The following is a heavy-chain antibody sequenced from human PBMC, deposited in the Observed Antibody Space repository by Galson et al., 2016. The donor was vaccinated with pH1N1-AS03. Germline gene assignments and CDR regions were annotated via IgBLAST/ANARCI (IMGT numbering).Heavy chain of an antibody. V-gene: IGHV3-7*03. Sequence: SLRLSCAASGFTFSTLWMTWVRQAPGKGLEWVANIKQDGSKKYYVDSVKGRFTISRDNAKNSLYLQMNSLRAEDTAVYYCARDSGYCRSTSCRGDAFDIWGQGTMVTVSS. CDR1: GFTFSTLW. CDR2: IKQDGSKK. J-gene: IGHJ3*02. CDR3: ARDSGYCRSTSCRGDAFDI. D-gene: IGHD2-2*01.